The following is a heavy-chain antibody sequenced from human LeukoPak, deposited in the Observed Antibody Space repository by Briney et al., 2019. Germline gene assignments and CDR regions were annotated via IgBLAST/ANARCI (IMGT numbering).Heavy chain of an antibody. D-gene: IGHD6-19*01. CDR3: ARDLLTYSSGWYWDY. CDR2: ISSSSSYI. J-gene: IGHJ4*02. V-gene: IGHV3-21*01. CDR1: GFTFSSYS. Sequence: PGGSLRLSCAASGFTFSSYSMNWVRQAPGKGLEWVSSISSSSSYIYYADSVKGRFTISRDNAKNSLYLQMNSLRAEDTAVYYCARDLLTYSSGWYWDYWGQGTLVTVSS.